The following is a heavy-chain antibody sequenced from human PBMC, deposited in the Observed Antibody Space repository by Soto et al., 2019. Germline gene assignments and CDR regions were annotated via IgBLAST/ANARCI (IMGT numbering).Heavy chain of an antibody. V-gene: IGHV4-31*03. CDR1: GGSISSGGYY. CDR3: ARDSCSGGSCYSGHDYYYYMDV. CDR2: IYYSGST. D-gene: IGHD2-15*01. Sequence: SETKSLTCTVSGGSISSGGYYWSWISQHPGKGLEWIGYIYYSGSTYYNPSLKSRVTISVDTSKNQFSLKLSSVTAADTAVYYCARDSCSGGSCYSGHDYYYYMDVWGKGTTVTVSS. J-gene: IGHJ6*03.